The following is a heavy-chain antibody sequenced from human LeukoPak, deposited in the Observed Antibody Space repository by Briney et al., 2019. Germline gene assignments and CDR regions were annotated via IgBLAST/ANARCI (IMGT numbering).Heavy chain of an antibody. Sequence: SETLSLTCAVSGGSISSSNWWSWVRQPPGKGLEWIGEIYHSGSTNYNPSLKSRVTISVDTSKNQFSLRLSSVTAADTAVYYCARVYDRSGYYYWFDYWGQGTLVTVSS. D-gene: IGHD3-22*01. CDR1: GGSISSSNW. V-gene: IGHV4-4*02. CDR3: ARVYDRSGYYYWFDY. CDR2: IYHSGST. J-gene: IGHJ5*01.